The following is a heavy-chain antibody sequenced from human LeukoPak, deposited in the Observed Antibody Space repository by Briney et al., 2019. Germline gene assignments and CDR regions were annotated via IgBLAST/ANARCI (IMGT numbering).Heavy chain of an antibody. CDR1: GFTFSSYE. D-gene: IGHD6-13*01. V-gene: IGHV3-48*03. Sequence: GGSLRLSCAASGFTFSSYEMNWVRQAPGKGLEWVSYISSSGSTIYYADSVKGRFTISRDNAKNSLYLQMNSLRAEDTAVYYCATWRDKAAVSWGQGTLVTVSS. J-gene: IGHJ5*02. CDR2: ISSSGSTI. CDR3: ATWRDKAAVS.